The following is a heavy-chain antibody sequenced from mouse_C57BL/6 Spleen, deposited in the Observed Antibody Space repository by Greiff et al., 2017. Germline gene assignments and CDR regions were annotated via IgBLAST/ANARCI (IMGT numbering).Heavy chain of an antibody. Sequence: VQGVESGAELARPGASVKLSCKASGYTFTSYGISWVKQRTGQGLEWIGEIYPRSGNTYYNEKFKGKATLTADKSSSTAYMELRSLTSEDSAVYFRARGHYGSSPYWYFDVWGTGTTVTVSS. CDR1: GYTFTSYG. CDR2: IYPRSGNT. CDR3: ARGHYGSSPYWYFDV. V-gene: IGHV1-81*01. J-gene: IGHJ1*03. D-gene: IGHD1-1*01.